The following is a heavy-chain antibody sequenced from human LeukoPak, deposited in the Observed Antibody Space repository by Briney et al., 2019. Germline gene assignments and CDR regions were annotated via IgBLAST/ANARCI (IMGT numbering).Heavy chain of an antibody. Sequence: PGGSLRLSCAASGFTFTNAWMTWVRQAPGKGLEWVGRIKSKGDGVTTDYAAPVKGRFFMSRDDAEATLYLQMNSPQADDTAVYYCAAELGLTMIRGVIVHWGQGALVTVSS. V-gene: IGHV3-15*01. CDR1: GFTFTNAW. J-gene: IGHJ1*01. D-gene: IGHD3-10*01. CDR2: IKSKGDGVTT. CDR3: AAELGLTMIRGVIVH.